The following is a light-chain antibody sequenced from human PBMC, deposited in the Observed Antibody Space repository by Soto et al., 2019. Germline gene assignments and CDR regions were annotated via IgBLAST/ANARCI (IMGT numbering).Light chain of an antibody. CDR3: SSYTTTSTLM. CDR1: NRDVGSYNL. Sequence: QSVLTQPASVSGSPGQSITIACTGTNRDVGSYNLVSWYQQRPGEAPKLIISEVRNRPSGISYRFTGSKSGNTASLTISGLQAEDEADYYCSSYTTTSTLMFGGGTKLTVL. CDR2: EVR. J-gene: IGLJ3*02. V-gene: IGLV2-14*01.